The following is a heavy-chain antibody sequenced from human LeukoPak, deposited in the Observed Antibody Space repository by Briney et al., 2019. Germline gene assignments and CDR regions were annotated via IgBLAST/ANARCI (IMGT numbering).Heavy chain of an antibody. CDR2: IKSDGKT. CDR3: ARAPSEIGGYYPEYFRH. D-gene: IGHD3-22*01. J-gene: IGHJ1*01. V-gene: IGHV3-74*01. CDR1: GFTFSSYW. Sequence: GGSLRLSCAASGFTFSSYWMHWVRQAPGKGLVWVSRIKSDGKTNYADSVKGRLTISRDNAKNTVSLQMNSLRAEDTGVYYCARAPSEIGGYYPEYFRHWGQGTLVTVSS.